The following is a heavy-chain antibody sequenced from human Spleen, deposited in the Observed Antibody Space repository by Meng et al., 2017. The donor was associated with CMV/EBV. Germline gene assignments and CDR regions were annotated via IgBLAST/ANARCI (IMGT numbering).Heavy chain of an antibody. CDR2: ISGSGSST. Sequence: GESLKISCVGSGSTFNSFAMSWVRQAPGKGLEWVAGISGSGSSTYGADSVKGRFTISRDNSKNTVYVQMNSLRAEDTAVYYCARDSDVTTFGVVINPLDSWGQGTLVTVSS. CDR1: GSTFNSFA. CDR3: ARDSDVTTFGVVINPLDS. V-gene: IGHV3-23*01. D-gene: IGHD3-3*01. J-gene: IGHJ4*02.